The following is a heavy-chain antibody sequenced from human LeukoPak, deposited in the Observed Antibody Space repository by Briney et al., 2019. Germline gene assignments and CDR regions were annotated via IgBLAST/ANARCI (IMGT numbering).Heavy chain of an antibody. J-gene: IGHJ4*02. D-gene: IGHD6-19*01. CDR2: IYTSGST. CDR3: GAIAVAGTFDY. V-gene: IGHV4-61*02. CDR1: GGSITRTTYH. Sequence: PSETLSLTCSVSGGSITRTTYHWGWIRQPAGKGLEWIGRIYTSGSTNYNPSLKSRVTISVDTSKNQFSLKLSSVTAADTAVYYCGAIAVAGTFDYWGQGTLVTVPS.